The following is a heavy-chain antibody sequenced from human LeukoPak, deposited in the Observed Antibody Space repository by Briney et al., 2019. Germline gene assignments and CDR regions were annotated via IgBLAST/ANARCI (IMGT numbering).Heavy chain of an antibody. CDR3: ARGRMTPRSNWFDP. J-gene: IGHJ5*02. D-gene: IGHD2-8*01. V-gene: IGHV1-8*01. CDR2: MNPNSGNT. Sequence: ASVKVSCKASGYTFTSYDINWVRQATGQGLEWMGWMNPNSGNTGYAQKFQGGVTMTRNTSISTAYMELSSLRSEDTAVYYCARGRMTPRSNWFDPWGQGTLVTVSS. CDR1: GYTFTSYD.